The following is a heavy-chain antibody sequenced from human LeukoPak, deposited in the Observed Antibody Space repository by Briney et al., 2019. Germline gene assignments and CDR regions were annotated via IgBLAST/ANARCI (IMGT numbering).Heavy chain of an antibody. J-gene: IGHJ4*02. CDR2: ISYDGSNK. D-gene: IGHD5-18*01. CDR1: GFTFSSYG. CDR3: AKDRWAVDTAMVMDY. Sequence: GRSLRLSCAASGFTFSSYGMHWVRQAPGKGLEWVAGISYDGSNKYYADSVKGRVTISRDNSQNTLYLQMNSLRAEDTAVYYCAKDRWAVDTAMVMDYWGQGTLVTVSS. V-gene: IGHV3-30*18.